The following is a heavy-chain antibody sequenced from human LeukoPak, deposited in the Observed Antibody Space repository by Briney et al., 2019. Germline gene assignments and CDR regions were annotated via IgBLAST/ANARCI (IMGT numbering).Heavy chain of an antibody. V-gene: IGHV3-74*01. Sequence: GGSLRLSCAASGFTFSSYWMHWVRQAPGKGLVWVSRINSDGSSTSYGDSVKGLFRISRDNAKNTLYLQMNSLRAEDTAVYYCARVRGYSYYGGYYYYMDVWGKGTTVTVSS. D-gene: IGHD5-18*01. CDR3: ARVRGYSYYGGYYYYMDV. CDR2: INSDGSST. J-gene: IGHJ6*03. CDR1: GFTFSSYW.